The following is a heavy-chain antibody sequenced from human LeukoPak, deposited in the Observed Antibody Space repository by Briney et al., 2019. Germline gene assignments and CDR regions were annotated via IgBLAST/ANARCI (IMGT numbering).Heavy chain of an antibody. D-gene: IGHD3-10*01. CDR1: GFTFSSYG. Sequence: GGSLRLSCAASGFTFSSYGMSWVRQAPGKGLKWVSAISGSGGSTYYADSVKGRFTISRDNSKNTLYLQMNSLRAEDTAVYYCARDRGHTLSYMDVWGKGTTVTVSS. CDR2: ISGSGGST. V-gene: IGHV3-23*01. CDR3: ARDRGHTLSYMDV. J-gene: IGHJ6*03.